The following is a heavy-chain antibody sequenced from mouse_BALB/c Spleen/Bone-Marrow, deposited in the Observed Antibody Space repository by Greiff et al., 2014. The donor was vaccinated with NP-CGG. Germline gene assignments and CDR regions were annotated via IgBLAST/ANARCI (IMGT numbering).Heavy chain of an antibody. CDR2: IDPASDNT. J-gene: IGHJ2*01. CDR1: GFNITDPY. D-gene: IGHD4-1*01. V-gene: IGHV14-3*02. CDR3: ATLTGHFDY. Sequence: EVMLVESGAELVKPGASVKLSCTASGFNITDPYIHWVKQRPGQGLDWIGRIDPASDNTQYDPKFQGKATLTADTSSNTAYLQLSSLTSEDTAVYYCATLTGHFDYWGQGTILTVSS.